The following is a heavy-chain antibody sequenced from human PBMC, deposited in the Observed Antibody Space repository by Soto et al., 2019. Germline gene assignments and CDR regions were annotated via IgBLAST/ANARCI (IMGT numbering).Heavy chain of an antibody. CDR1: GFTVSNNY. CDR2: IYSGGYT. Sequence: EVQLVESGGGLIQPGGSLRLSCAVSGFTVSNNYMSWVRQAPGKGLEGVSVIYSGGYTAYGDSVKGRFTISRDNSKTPLFHQINSRSPDPPAVFYWPTRPGGGGYWGQGTLVTVSS. CDR3: PTRPGGGGY. V-gene: IGHV3-53*01. J-gene: IGHJ4*02. D-gene: IGHD3-10*01.